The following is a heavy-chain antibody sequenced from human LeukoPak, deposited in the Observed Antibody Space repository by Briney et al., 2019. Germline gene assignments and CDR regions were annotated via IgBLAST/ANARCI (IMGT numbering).Heavy chain of an antibody. V-gene: IGHV4-34*01. J-gene: IGHJ5*02. Sequence: SETLSLTCAVYGGSFSGYYWSWIRQPPGKGLEWIGEINHSGSTNYNPSLKSRVTISVDTSKNQFSLKLSSVTAADTAVYYCARGLIYYDNSGYYYFGGWFDPWGQGTLVTVSS. D-gene: IGHD3-22*01. CDR2: INHSGST. CDR1: GGSFSGYY. CDR3: ARGLIYYDNSGYYYFGGWFDP.